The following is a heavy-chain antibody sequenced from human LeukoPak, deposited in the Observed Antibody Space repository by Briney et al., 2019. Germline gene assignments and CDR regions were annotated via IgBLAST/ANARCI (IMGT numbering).Heavy chain of an antibody. CDR1: GYTFTSYD. D-gene: IGHD3-22*01. CDR3: AINYYDSSGYPYYFDY. CDR2: MNPNSGNT. V-gene: IGHV1-8*01. J-gene: IGHJ4*02. Sequence: ASVKVSCKASGYTFTSYDINWVRQATGQGLEWMGWMNPNSGNTGYAQKFQGGVTMTRNTSISTAYMELSSLRSEDTAVYYCAINYYDSSGYPYYFDYWGQGTLVTVSS.